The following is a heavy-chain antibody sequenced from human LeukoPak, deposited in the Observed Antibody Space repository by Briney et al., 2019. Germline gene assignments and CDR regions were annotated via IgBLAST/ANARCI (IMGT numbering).Heavy chain of an antibody. J-gene: IGHJ4*02. CDR1: GFTFSSYD. V-gene: IGHV3-13*01. CDR2: IGTAGDT. Sequence: GGSLRLPCAASGFTFSSYDMHWVRQATGKGLEWVSAIGTAGDTYYPGSVKGRFTISRENAKNSLYLQMNSLRAGDTAVYYCARARSGSRNFDYWGQGTLVTVSS. CDR3: ARARSGSRNFDY. D-gene: IGHD3-22*01.